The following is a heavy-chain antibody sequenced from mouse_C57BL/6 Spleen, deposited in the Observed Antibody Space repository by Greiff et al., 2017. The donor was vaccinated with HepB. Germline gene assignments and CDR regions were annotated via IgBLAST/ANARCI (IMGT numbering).Heavy chain of an antibody. Sequence: VQLKHSGPELVKPGDSVKISCKASGYSFTGYFMNWVMQSHGKSLEWIGRINPYNGDTFYNQKFKGKATLTVDKSSSTAHMQLRSLTSEDSAVYYCASGTYSIYNYAMDYWGQGTSVTVSS. CDR3: ASGTYSIYNYAMDY. D-gene: IGHD2-5*01. V-gene: IGHV1-20*01. J-gene: IGHJ4*01. CDR2: INPYNGDT. CDR1: GYSFTGYF.